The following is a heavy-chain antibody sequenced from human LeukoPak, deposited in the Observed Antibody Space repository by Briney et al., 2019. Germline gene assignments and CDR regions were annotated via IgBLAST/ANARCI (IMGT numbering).Heavy chain of an antibody. J-gene: IGHJ4*02. Sequence: SETLSLTCTVSGGSISSSSYYWGWIRQPPGKGLEWIGSIYYSGSTYYNPSLKSRVTISVDTSKNQFSLKLSSVTAADTAVYYCTRITMVRGVIITGTTGSYYFDYWGQGTLVTVSS. V-gene: IGHV4-39*01. D-gene: IGHD3-10*01. CDR2: IYYSGST. CDR1: GGSISSSSYY. CDR3: TRITMVRGVIITGTTGSYYFDY.